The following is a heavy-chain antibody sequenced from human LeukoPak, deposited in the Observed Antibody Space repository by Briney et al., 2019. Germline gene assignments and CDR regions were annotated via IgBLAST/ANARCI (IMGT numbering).Heavy chain of an antibody. CDR2: ISSSSSTI. V-gene: IGHV3-48*04. CDR3: ARGPRTYDSSAYYYY. D-gene: IGHD3-22*01. J-gene: IGHJ4*02. CDR1: GFTFSSFW. Sequence: GGSLRLSCAASGFTFSSFWMSWVRQAPGKGLEWVSYISSSSSTIYYADSVKGRFTISRDNAKNSLYLQMNTLRAEDTAVYFGARGPRTYDSSAYYYYWGQGTLVTVSS.